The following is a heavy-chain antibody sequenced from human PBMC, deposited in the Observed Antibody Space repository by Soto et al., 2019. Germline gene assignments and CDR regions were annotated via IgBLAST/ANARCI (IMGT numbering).Heavy chain of an antibody. Sequence: QVRLQESGPGLVKPSETLSLTCVVSGAAISGYYWSWIRQPPGKGLEWIGFIYYSGSTTNYSPSLKNRVTISVDTSKNSISRRLGSVTAADPAIYSCVRDGREREFDYCGQGALVTVSS. V-gene: IGHV4-59*01. CDR1: GAAISGYY. D-gene: IGHD1-26*01. CDR2: IYYSGSTT. J-gene: IGHJ4*02. CDR3: VRDGREREFDY.